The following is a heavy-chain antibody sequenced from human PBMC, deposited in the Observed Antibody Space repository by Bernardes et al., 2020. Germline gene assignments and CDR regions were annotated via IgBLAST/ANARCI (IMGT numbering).Heavy chain of an antibody. D-gene: IGHD2-15*01. V-gene: IGHV3-43*01. CDR1: GFTFDDYT. Sequence: GGSLRLSCAASGFTFDDYTMHWVRQAPGKGLEWVSLISWDGGSTYYADSVKGRFTISRDNSKNSLYLQMNSLRTEDTALYYCAKDPRTSTPPYYYYYMDVWGKGTTVTVSS. CDR2: ISWDGGST. J-gene: IGHJ6*03. CDR3: AKDPRTSTPPYYYYYMDV.